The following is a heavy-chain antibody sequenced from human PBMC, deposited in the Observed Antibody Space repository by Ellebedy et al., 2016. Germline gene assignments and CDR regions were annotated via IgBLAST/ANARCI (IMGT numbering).Heavy chain of an antibody. CDR1: GFTFSSYW. V-gene: IGHV3-7*01. D-gene: IGHD6-6*01. J-gene: IGHJ2*01. Sequence: GGSLRLSXAASGFTFSSYWMSWVRQAPGKGLEWVANIKQDGSEKYYVDSVKGRFTISRDNAKNSLYLQMNSLRAEDTAVYYCAKDIAARGWYFDLWGRGTLVTVSS. CDR2: IKQDGSEK. CDR3: AKDIAARGWYFDL.